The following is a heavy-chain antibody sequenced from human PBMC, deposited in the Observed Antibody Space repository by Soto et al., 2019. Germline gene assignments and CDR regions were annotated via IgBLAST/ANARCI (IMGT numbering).Heavy chain of an antibody. CDR3: ARLRPPGIYYYDSSGYFDY. CDR1: GGSISSSSYY. V-gene: IGHV4-39*01. CDR2: IYYSGST. J-gene: IGHJ4*02. D-gene: IGHD3-22*01. Sequence: SETLSLTCTVSGGSISSSSYYWGWIRQPPGKGLEWIGSIYYSGSTYYNPSLKSRVTISVDTSKNQFSLKLRSVTAADTAVYYCARLRPPGIYYYDSSGYFDYWGQGTLVTVSS.